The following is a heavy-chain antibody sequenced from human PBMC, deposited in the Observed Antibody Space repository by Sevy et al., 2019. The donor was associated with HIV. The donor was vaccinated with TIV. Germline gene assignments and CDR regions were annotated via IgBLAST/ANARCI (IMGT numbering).Heavy chain of an antibody. CDR2: IKADGSDK. CDR1: GFTFSANW. V-gene: IGHV3-7*01. CDR3: AHETFGRFES. D-gene: IGHD3-16*01. J-gene: IGHJ4*02. Sequence: GGSLRLSCAASGFTFSANWMNWVRQAPGKGLEWVSNIKADGSDKHYVDSVEGRFTIPSDNAKNLLFLQMNSLRVEETAVYYWAHETFGRFESWGQGTLVTVSS.